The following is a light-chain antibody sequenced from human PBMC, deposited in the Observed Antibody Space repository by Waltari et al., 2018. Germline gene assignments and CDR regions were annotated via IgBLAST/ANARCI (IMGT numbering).Light chain of an antibody. J-gene: IGLJ3*02. Sequence: QSALTQPASVSGSPGQSITISCTGTSSDVGGYNYVSWYQQHPGKAPKLMIYDVTKWPSGVSNRFSGSKFGNTASLTISGLQAEDEADYYCSSYTSSSTWVFGGGTKLTVL. CDR3: SSYTSSSTWV. V-gene: IGLV2-14*01. CDR2: DVT. CDR1: SSDVGGYNY.